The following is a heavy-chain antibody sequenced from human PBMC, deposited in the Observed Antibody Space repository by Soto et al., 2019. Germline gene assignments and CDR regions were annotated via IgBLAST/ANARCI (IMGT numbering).Heavy chain of an antibody. CDR1: GFTFSSYG. CDR3: ARAPGAYYYDSSGYSAHAFDI. D-gene: IGHD3-22*01. CDR2: IWYDGSNK. Sequence: PGGSLRLSCAASGFTFSSYGMHWVRQAPGKGLEWVAVIWYDGSNKYYADSVKGRFTISRDNSKNTLYLQMNSLRAEDTAVYYCARAPGAYYYDSSGYSAHAFDIWGQGTMVTVSS. J-gene: IGHJ3*02. V-gene: IGHV3-33*01.